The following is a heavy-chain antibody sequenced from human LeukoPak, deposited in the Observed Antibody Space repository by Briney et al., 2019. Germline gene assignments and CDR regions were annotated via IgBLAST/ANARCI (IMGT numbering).Heavy chain of an antibody. D-gene: IGHD2-2*01. J-gene: IGHJ3*02. CDR2: MNPDSGVT. CDR3: ARISSKSDDAFDI. V-gene: IGHV1-8*03. Sequence: GASVKVSCKASGYTFSTNYINWVRQATGHGLEWLGWMNPDSGVTGYSQKFQGRVTITRDTSISTAYMELSSLISEDTAVYYCARISSKSDDAFDIWGQGTMVTVTS. CDR1: GYTFSTNY.